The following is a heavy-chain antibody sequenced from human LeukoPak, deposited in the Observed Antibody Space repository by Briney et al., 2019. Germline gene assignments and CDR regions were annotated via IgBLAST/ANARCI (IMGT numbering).Heavy chain of an antibody. CDR3: TRYSGRTDY. CDR1: GFTCGTYA. V-gene: IGHV3-49*03. CDR2: IRSKTFGGTT. Sequence: GGALRVSCTSPGFTCGTYAVSWFCQGPGEGHEWVAFIRSKTFGGTTEYAASVKGRFTISRDDSKSIAYLQMNSPKTEDTAVYYCTRYSGRTDYWGQGTLVSVSS. J-gene: IGHJ4*02. D-gene: IGHD5-18*01.